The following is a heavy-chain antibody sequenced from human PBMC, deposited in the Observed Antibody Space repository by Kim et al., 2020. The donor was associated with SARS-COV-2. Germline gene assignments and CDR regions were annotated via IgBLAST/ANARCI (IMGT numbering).Heavy chain of an antibody. CDR3: ARDKVVVPAAIAADFSYYYYGMDV. Sequence: GGSLRLSCAASGFTFSSYWMSWVRQAPGKGLEWVANIKQDGSEKYYVDSVKGRFTISRDNAKNSLYLQMNSLRAEDTAVYYCARDKVVVPAAIAADFSYYYYGMDVWGQGTTVTVSS. V-gene: IGHV3-7*03. J-gene: IGHJ6*02. D-gene: IGHD2-2*02. CDR2: IKQDGSEK. CDR1: GFTFSSYW.